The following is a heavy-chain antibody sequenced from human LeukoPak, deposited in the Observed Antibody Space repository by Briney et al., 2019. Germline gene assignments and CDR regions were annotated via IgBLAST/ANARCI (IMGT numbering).Heavy chain of an antibody. CDR3: ARDSSSWSGRFDP. Sequence: PSETLSLTCTVSGGSIRSYFWSWTRQPPGKGLEWIGYIYDSGSTNYNPSLKSRVTISVDTSKNQFSLKLSSVTAADTAVYYCARDSSSWSGRFDPWGQGTLVTVSS. CDR1: GGSIRSYF. CDR2: IYDSGST. V-gene: IGHV4-59*01. D-gene: IGHD6-13*01. J-gene: IGHJ5*02.